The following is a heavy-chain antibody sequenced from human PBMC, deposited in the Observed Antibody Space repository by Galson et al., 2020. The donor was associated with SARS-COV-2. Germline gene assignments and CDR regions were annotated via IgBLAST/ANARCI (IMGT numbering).Heavy chain of an antibody. CDR2: IYHSGIT. Sequence: SETLSLTCSVSGGSISSHYWSWIRQPPGKGLEWIGYIYHSGITNYNHSIRSRVTISVDTSKKHFSLKLTSVTAADTAVYYCASNNWGSPYDFDNGVQGTVVTVSP. CDR3: ASNNWGSPYDFDN. V-gene: IGHV4-59*11. D-gene: IGHD3-16*01. J-gene: IGHJ4*02. CDR1: GGSISSHY.